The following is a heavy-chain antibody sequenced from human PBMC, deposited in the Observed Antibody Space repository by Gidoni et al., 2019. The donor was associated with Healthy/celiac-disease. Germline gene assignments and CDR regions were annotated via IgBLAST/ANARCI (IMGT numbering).Heavy chain of an antibody. J-gene: IGHJ4*02. CDR2: IIPIFGTA. V-gene: IGHV1-69*06. Sequence: QVQLVQSGAEVKKPGSSVKVSCKASGGTFSSYAISWVRQAPGQGLEWMGGIIPIFGTANYAQKFQGRVTITADKSTSTAYMELSSLRSEDTAVYYCARDYSRSFGSGYYYRALSSWGQGTLVTVSS. CDR1: GGTFSSYA. D-gene: IGHD3-22*01. CDR3: ARDYSRSFGSGYYYRALSS.